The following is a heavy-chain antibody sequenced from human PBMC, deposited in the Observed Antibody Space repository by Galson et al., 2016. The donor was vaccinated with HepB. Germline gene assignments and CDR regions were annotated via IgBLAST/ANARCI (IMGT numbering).Heavy chain of an antibody. Sequence: SLRLSCAASGFPFSTYGMHWVRQAPGTGLEWVAVIWYDGSNQYYADSVKGRFTISRDISKNTLYLQMNSLRAEDTALYYCARDAFPDDACDIWGQGTMVTVSS. D-gene: IGHD3-16*01. CDR3: ARDAFPDDACDI. CDR1: GFPFSTYG. CDR2: IWYDGSNQ. V-gene: IGHV3-33*01. J-gene: IGHJ3*02.